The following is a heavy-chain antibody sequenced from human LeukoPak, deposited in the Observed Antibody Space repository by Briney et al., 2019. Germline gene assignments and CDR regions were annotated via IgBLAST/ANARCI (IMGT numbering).Heavy chain of an antibody. CDR3: ARDPRWNFDY. J-gene: IGHJ4*02. CDR2: INPDGSEK. D-gene: IGHD3-16*02. Sequence: GGSLRLSCEASGFTFSASWVIWVRQVPGKGLEWVAKINPDGSEKSYVESVKGRFTISRDNAKNSLYLQMNGLRVEDTAVYYCARDPRWNFDYWGQGTLVTVSS. CDR1: GFTFSASW. V-gene: IGHV3-7*04.